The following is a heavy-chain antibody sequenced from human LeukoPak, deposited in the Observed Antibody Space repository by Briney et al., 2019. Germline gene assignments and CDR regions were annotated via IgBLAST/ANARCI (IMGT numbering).Heavy chain of an antibody. Sequence: GGSLRLSCAASGFTFSSYGMSWVRQVPGKGLEWVCGIKWNGDSTGYADSVKGRFTISRDNSKNTLYLQMNSLRAEDTGVFYCARDGTAAGPDFDYWGQGTLVTVSS. CDR1: GFTFSSYG. D-gene: IGHD6-13*01. CDR2: IKWNGDST. CDR3: ARDGTAAGPDFDY. V-gene: IGHV3-20*04. J-gene: IGHJ4*02.